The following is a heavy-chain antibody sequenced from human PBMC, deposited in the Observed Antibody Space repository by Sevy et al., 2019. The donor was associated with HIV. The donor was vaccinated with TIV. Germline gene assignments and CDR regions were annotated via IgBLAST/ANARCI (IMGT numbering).Heavy chain of an antibody. Sequence: SETLSLTCTVSGGSINSDHWNWIRQPPGKGLEWIGYVYYTGATNNNPSLKNRVTISVERNTNQFSLKLTAVTAADTAVYYCARRNDFDIWGQGTMVTVSS. CDR1: GGSINSDH. J-gene: IGHJ3*02. CDR2: VYYTGAT. CDR3: ARRNDFDI. V-gene: IGHV4-59*08.